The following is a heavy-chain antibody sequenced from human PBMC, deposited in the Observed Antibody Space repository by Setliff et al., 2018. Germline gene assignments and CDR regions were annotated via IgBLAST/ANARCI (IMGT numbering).Heavy chain of an antibody. Sequence: ASVKVSCKASGYTFTSYAMNWVRQAPGQGLEWMGWINTNTGNPTYAQGFTGRFVFSLDTSVSTAYLEISDLKTDDTAIYYCARIVCSSPSCPGSWFDPWGQGTPVTVSS. CDR3: ARIVCSSPSCPGSWFDP. CDR1: GYTFTSYA. CDR2: INTNTGNP. D-gene: IGHD2-2*01. V-gene: IGHV7-4-1*02. J-gene: IGHJ5*02.